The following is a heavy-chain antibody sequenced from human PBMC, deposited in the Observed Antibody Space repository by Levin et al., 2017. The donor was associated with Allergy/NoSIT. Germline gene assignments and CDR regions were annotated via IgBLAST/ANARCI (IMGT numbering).Heavy chain of an antibody. Sequence: NASETLSLTCTISGGSISSYYWSWIRQPPGKGLEWIGYIYSSGSTNYNPSLKSRVTISVDTSKNQFSLKLSSVTAADTAVYYCARGARSSGPFDIWGQGTMVSVSS. J-gene: IGHJ3*02. CDR3: ARGARSSGPFDI. CDR1: GGSISSYY. D-gene: IGHD6-19*01. CDR2: IYSSGST. V-gene: IGHV4-59*01.